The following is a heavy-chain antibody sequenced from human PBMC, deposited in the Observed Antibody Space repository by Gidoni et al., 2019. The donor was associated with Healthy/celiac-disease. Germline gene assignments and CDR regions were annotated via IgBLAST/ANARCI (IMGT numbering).Heavy chain of an antibody. CDR2: ISAYNGNT. D-gene: IGHD3-3*01. V-gene: IGHV1-18*01. J-gene: IGHJ6*03. Sequence: QVQLVQSGAEVKKPGASVKVSCKASGYTFTSYGISWVRQAPGQGLEWMGWISAYNGNTNYAQKLQGRVTMTTDTSTSTAYMGLRSLRTDDTAVYDCARFVGTSFGVVIIPNYYYYMDVWGKGTTVTVSS. CDR1: GYTFTSYG. CDR3: ARFVGTSFGVVIIPNYYYYMDV.